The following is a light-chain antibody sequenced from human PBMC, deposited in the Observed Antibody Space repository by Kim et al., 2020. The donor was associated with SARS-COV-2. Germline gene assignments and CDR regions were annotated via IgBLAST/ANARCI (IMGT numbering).Light chain of an antibody. J-gene: IGKJ1*01. CDR3: QHYGSSPEKEWT. CDR1: QSVSNSF. Sequence: ERATLSCRASQSVSNSFLAWYQHKPGQAPRLLFYGASIRATGIPGRFSGSGSGTDFTLTINRLEPEDFAVYYCQHYGSSPEKEWTFGQGTKVDIK. V-gene: IGKV3-20*01. CDR2: GAS.